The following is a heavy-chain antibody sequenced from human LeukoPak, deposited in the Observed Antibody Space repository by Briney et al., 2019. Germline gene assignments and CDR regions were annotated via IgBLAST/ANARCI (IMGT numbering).Heavy chain of an antibody. V-gene: IGHV1-46*01. CDR2: INPSGGST. CDR1: GYTFTSYY. Sequence: GASVTVSCKASGYTFTSYYMHWVRQAPGQGLEWMGIINPSGGSTSYAQKFQGRVTMTRDTSTSTVYMELSSLRSEDTAVYYCAREGGITVFGVAQPGGAFDIWGQGTMVTVSS. D-gene: IGHD3-3*01. J-gene: IGHJ3*02. CDR3: AREGGITVFGVAQPGGAFDI.